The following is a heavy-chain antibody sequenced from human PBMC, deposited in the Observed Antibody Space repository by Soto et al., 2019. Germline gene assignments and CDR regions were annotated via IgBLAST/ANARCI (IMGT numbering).Heavy chain of an antibody. V-gene: IGHV3-30*03. CDR2: ISYDGSNE. Sequence: GGCLTRFCAPSGIIFSTYGIQWVRQAPGKGLEWMAVISYDGSNEYYADSVKGRLTISRDNSKNTLYLQMNSLRAEDTAVYYCARVAVVISSYRSDDWGHGTPFTVSS. CDR1: GIIFSTYG. J-gene: IGHJ4*01. CDR3: ARVAVVISSYRSDD. D-gene: IGHD6-13*01.